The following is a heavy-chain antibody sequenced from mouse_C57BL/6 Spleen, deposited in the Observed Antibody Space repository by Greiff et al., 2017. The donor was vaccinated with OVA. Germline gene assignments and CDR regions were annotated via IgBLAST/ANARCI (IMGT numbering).Heavy chain of an antibody. D-gene: IGHD4-1*01. Sequence: EVKLVESGGGLVKPGGSLKLSCAASGFTFSDYGMHWVRQAPEKGLEWVAYISSGSSTIYYADTVTGRFTISRDNAKNTLFLQMTSLRSEDTAMYYCATGTGGYWGQGTTLTVSS. V-gene: IGHV5-17*01. J-gene: IGHJ2*01. CDR3: ATGTGGY. CDR1: GFTFSDYG. CDR2: ISSGSSTI.